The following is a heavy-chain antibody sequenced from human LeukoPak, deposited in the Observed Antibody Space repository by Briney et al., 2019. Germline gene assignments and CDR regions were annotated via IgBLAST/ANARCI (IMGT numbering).Heavy chain of an antibody. J-gene: IGHJ5*02. D-gene: IGHD2-8*02. V-gene: IGHV4-34*01. Sequence: PSETLSLTCAVYGGSFSGYYWSWIRQPPGKGLEWIGEINHSGSTNYNPSLKSRVTISVDTSKNQFSLKLSSVTAADTAVYYCASLLNGGVAHWFDPWGQGTQVTVSS. CDR3: ASLLNGGVAHWFDP. CDR2: INHSGST. CDR1: GGSFSGYY.